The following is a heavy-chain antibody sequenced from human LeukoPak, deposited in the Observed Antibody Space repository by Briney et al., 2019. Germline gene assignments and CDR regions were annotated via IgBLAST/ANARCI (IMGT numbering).Heavy chain of an antibody. CDR2: IYSGGST. CDR3: ARCPMGAFDI. Sequence: PGGSLRLSCAASGFTVSSNYMSWVRQAPGKGLEWVSVIYSGGSTYYADSVKGRLTISRDNSKNTLYLQMNSLRAEDTAVYYCARCPMGAFDIWGQGTMVTASS. D-gene: IGHD3-10*01. V-gene: IGHV3-53*01. J-gene: IGHJ3*02. CDR1: GFTVSSNY.